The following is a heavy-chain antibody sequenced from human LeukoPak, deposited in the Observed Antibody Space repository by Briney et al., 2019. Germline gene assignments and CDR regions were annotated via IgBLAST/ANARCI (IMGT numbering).Heavy chain of an antibody. V-gene: IGHV3-23*01. J-gene: IGHJ4*02. Sequence: GGSLRLSCAASGFTFSSYAMSWVRQAPGKGLEWVSAISGSGGSTCYADSVKGRFTISRDNSKNTLYLQMNSLRAEDTAVYYCAKDTRHQLLLPPFDYWGQGTLVTVSS. CDR1: GFTFSSYA. CDR2: ISGSGGST. CDR3: AKDTRHQLLLPPFDY. D-gene: IGHD2-2*01.